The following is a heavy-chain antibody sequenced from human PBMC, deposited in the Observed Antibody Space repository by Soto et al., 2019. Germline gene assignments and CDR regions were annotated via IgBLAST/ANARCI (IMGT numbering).Heavy chain of an antibody. D-gene: IGHD3-10*01. V-gene: IGHV4-30-2*01. Sequence: SETRSLTCTVSGASITFGGYSWSWIRQTPGKGLEXXGXXNXLXXXFXXPSFESRLTLSVDRAKNQFSLKLHSMSAADRAVYFCARGGGSDSFDYWGQGILVTASS. J-gene: IGHJ4*02. CDR1: GASITFGGYS. CDR3: ARGGGSDSFDY. CDR2: XNXLXXX.